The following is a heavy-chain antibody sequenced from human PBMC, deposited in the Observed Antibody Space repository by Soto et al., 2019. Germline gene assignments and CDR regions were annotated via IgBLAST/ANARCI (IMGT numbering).Heavy chain of an antibody. V-gene: IGHV1-2*04. CDR1: GYTFTGYY. J-gene: IGHJ5*02. CDR3: ARDLGHWGAARRFGTWFDP. D-gene: IGHD6-6*01. CDR2: INPNSGGT. Sequence: ASVKVSCKASGYTFTGYYMHWVRQAPGQGLEWMGWINPNSGGTNYAQKFQGWVTMTRDTSISTAYMELSRPRSDDTAVHYCARDLGHWGAARRFGTWFDPWGQGTLVTVSS.